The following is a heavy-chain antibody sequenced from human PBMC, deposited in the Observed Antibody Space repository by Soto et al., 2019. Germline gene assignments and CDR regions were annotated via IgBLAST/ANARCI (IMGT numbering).Heavy chain of an antibody. Sequence: GESLKISCKGSGYSFTSYWISWVRQMPGKGLEGMGRIDPSDSYTNYSPSLQGHVTISADKSISTAYLQWSSLKASDTAMYYCARQYSSSWPYYYYGMDVWGQGTTVTVSS. CDR2: IDPSDSYT. D-gene: IGHD6-13*01. V-gene: IGHV5-10-1*01. CDR1: GYSFTSYW. J-gene: IGHJ6*02. CDR3: ARQYSSSWPYYYYGMDV.